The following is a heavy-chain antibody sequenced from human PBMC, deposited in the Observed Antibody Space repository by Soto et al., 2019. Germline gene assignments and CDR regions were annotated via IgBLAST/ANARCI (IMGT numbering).Heavy chain of an antibody. Sequence: AGGSLRLSCAASGFTFSTYGMHWVRQAPGKGLEWVAFIQYRGINKDYADSVKGRFTISRDNSRNTLYLQMNSLRAEDTAVYYCARGLDYDSSGYYLDFWGQGALVTVSS. D-gene: IGHD3-22*01. CDR2: IQYRGINK. J-gene: IGHJ4*02. CDR1: GFTFSTYG. V-gene: IGHV3-30*02. CDR3: ARGLDYDSSGYYLDF.